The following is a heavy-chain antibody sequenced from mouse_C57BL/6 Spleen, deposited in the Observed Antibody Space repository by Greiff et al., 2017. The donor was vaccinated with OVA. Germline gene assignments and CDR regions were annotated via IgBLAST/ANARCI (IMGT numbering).Heavy chain of an antibody. V-gene: IGHV5-6*01. J-gene: IGHJ2*01. CDR3: ARLDGNRYYFDY. CDR1: GFTFSSYG. CDR2: ISSGGSYT. Sequence: EVKLVESGGDLVKPGGSLKLSCAASGFTFSSYGMSWVRQTPDKRLEWVATISSGGSYTYYPDSVKGRFTISRDNAKNTLYLQMSSLKSEDTAMYYCARLDGNRYYFDYWGQGTTLTVSS. D-gene: IGHD2-1*01.